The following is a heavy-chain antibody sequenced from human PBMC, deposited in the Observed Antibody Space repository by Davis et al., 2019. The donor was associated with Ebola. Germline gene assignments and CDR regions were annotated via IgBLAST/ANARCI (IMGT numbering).Heavy chain of an antibody. D-gene: IGHD1-26*01. CDR2: IYHSGST. CDR3: ARGLGRNDAFDI. V-gene: IGHV4-30-2*01. J-gene: IGHJ3*02. Sequence: SETLSLTCAVSGGSISSGGYSWSWIRQPPGKGLEWIGYIYHSGSTYYNPSLKSRVTISVDRSKNQFSLKLSSVTAADTAVYYCARGLGRNDAFDIWGQGTMVTVSS. CDR1: GGSISSGGYS.